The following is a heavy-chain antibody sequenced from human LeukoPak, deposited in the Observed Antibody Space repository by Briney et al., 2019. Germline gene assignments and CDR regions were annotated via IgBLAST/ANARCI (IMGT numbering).Heavy chain of an antibody. D-gene: IGHD2-2*01. V-gene: IGHV1-8*03. CDR3: ARGYCSSTSCYPQDC. J-gene: IGHJ4*02. CDR2: MNPNSGNT. CDR1: GYTFTSYD. Sequence: ASVKVSCKASGYTFTSYDINWVRQATGQGLEWMGWMNPNSGNTGYAQKFQGRVTITRNTSISTAYMELSSLRSEDTAVYYCARGYCSSTSCYPQDCWGQGTLVTVSS.